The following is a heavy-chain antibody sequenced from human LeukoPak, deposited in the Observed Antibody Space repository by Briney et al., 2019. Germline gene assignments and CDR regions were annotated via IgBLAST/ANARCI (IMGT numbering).Heavy chain of an antibody. CDR3: VSGLVSKPDFDY. V-gene: IGHV4-39*01. CDR1: GGSISSSSYY. CDR2: IYYDVTT. J-gene: IGHJ4*02. Sequence: SETLSLVCTVPGGSISSSSYYWGWIRQPPGKGLGWIGSIYYDVTTYYNPSLQSRVTISVDTSKNQLSLELRSVTAADTAVYYCVSGLVSKPDFDYWGQGTLVTVSS. D-gene: IGHD3/OR15-3a*01.